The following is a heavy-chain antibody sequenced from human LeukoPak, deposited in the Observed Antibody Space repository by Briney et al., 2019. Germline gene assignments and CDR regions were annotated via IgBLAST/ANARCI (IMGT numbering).Heavy chain of an antibody. CDR3: ARDKNYYGSGSPSLDAFDI. D-gene: IGHD3-10*01. J-gene: IGHJ3*02. V-gene: IGHV3-33*01. CDR2: IWYDGNNL. Sequence: GGSLRLSCAASGFPFSSYGMHWVRQAPGKGLEWVALIWYDGNNLYYADSVKGRFTISKDSSKNTLYLHMNSLRAEDTAVYYCARDKNYYGSGSPSLDAFDIWGQGTMVSVSS. CDR1: GFPFSSYG.